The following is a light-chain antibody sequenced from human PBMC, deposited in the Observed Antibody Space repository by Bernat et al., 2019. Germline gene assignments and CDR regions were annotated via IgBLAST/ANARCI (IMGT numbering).Light chain of an antibody. Sequence: DIQLTQSPSFPSASVGDRVTITCRASQGISSHLAWYQQKPGKAPNLLIFAASILQSGVPSRFSGSGSGTEFTLTISSLQPEDFATYYCQQLNSYPRTFGQGTKVEVK. CDR2: AAS. V-gene: IGKV1-9*01. J-gene: IGKJ1*01. CDR3: QQLNSYPRT. CDR1: QGISSH.